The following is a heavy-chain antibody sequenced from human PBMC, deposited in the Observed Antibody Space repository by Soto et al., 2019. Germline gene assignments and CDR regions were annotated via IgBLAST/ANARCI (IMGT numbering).Heavy chain of an antibody. Sequence: GGSLRLSCAASGFTFSSYAMSWVRQAPGKGLEWVSAISGSDGSTYYADSVKGRLTISRANSKNTLYLQMNSLRAEDTAVYYCAKWDILTGYYDMRAAFDIWGQGTMVTVSS. CDR2: ISGSDGST. CDR1: GFTFSSYA. D-gene: IGHD3-9*01. J-gene: IGHJ3*02. CDR3: AKWDILTGYYDMRAAFDI. V-gene: IGHV3-23*01.